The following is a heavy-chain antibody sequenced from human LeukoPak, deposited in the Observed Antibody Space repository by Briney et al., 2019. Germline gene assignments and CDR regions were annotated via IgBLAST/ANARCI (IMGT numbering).Heavy chain of an antibody. V-gene: IGHV3-21*01. D-gene: IGHD6-19*01. J-gene: IGHJ4*02. CDR1: GFTFSSYS. CDR2: ISSSSSYI. Sequence: GGSLRLSCAASGFTFSSYSMNWVRQAPGKGLEWVSSISSSSSYIYYADSVKGRFTISRDNAKNSLYLQMNSLRAEDTAVYYCARGGQWLVQLDYWGQGTLVAVSS. CDR3: ARGGQWLVQLDY.